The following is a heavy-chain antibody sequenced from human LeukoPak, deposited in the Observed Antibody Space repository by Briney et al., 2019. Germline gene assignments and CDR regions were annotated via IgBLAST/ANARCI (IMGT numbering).Heavy chain of an antibody. Sequence: ASVKVSCKASGGTFSSYTISWVRQAPEQGLEWMGRIIPILGIANYAQKFQGRVTITADKSTSTAYMELSSLRSEDTAVYYCARGDPGRYYYYGMDVWGQGTTVTVSS. CDR2: IIPILGIA. CDR1: GGTFSSYT. V-gene: IGHV1-69*02. J-gene: IGHJ6*02. CDR3: ARGDPGRYYYYGMDV.